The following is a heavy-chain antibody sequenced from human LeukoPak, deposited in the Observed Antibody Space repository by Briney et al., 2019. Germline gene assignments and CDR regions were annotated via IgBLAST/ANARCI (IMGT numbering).Heavy chain of an antibody. Sequence: SETLSLTCTVSGGSISSSSYYWGWIRQPPGKGLEWIGSIYYSGSTYYNPSLKSRVTISVDTSKNQFSLKLSSVTAADTAVYYCARAPDEGATTDYFDYWGQGTLVTVSS. D-gene: IGHD1-26*01. CDR2: IYYSGST. CDR1: GGSISSSSYY. V-gene: IGHV4-39*07. CDR3: ARAPDEGATTDYFDY. J-gene: IGHJ4*02.